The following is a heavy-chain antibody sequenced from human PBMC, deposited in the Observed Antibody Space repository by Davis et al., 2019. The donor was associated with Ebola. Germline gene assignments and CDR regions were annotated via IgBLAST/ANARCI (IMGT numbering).Heavy chain of an antibody. D-gene: IGHD3-16*01. CDR2: ISSSSSYI. J-gene: IGHJ3*02. V-gene: IGHV3-21*01. CDR3: AKSFLVFGDLPQGPWGAVDT. CDR1: GFTFSSYS. Sequence: GGSLRLSCAASGFTFSSYSMNWVRQAPGKGLEWVSSISSSSSYIYYADSVKGRFTISRDNAKNSLYLQMNSLRAEDTAVYYCAKSFLVFGDLPQGPWGAVDTWGQGTMVTVSS.